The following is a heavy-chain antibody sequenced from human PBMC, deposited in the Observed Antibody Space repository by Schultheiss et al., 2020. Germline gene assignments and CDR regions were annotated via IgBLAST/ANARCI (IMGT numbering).Heavy chain of an antibody. CDR1: GGSFSGYY. Sequence: SETLSLTCAVYGGSFSGYYWSWIRQPPGKGLEWIGEINHSGSTNYNPSLKSRVTISVDTSKNQFSLKLSSVTAADTAVYYCASSRYNWNYSVFWGQGTLVTVSS. CDR2: INHSGST. J-gene: IGHJ4*02. D-gene: IGHD1-7*01. V-gene: IGHV4-34*01. CDR3: ASSRYNWNYSVF.